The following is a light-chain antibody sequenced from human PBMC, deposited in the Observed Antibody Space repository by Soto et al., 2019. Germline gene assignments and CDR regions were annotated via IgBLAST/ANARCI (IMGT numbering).Light chain of an antibody. Sequence: DIVMTQSPLSLPVTPGEPASISCRSSQSLLHSNGYNYLDWYLQKPGQSPQLLIYLGSNRASGVPDRFSGSGSGTDFTLKISRVEDEDVGVYYCMQSLQTLWTFGQGTKVEI. CDR2: LGS. V-gene: IGKV2-28*01. CDR1: QSLLHSNGYNY. J-gene: IGKJ1*01. CDR3: MQSLQTLWT.